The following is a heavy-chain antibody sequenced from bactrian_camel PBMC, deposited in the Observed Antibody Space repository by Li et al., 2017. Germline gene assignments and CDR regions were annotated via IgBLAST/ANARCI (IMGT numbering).Heavy chain of an antibody. CDR2: ISSSGAYT. CDR1: GFTSNTCG. Sequence: VQLVESGRGSVRAGGSPRLSCTAPGFTSNTCGMDYCRQAPGKGLEWVSAISSSGAYTYYADSVKGRFTISQDNAKNTVYLQLNSLQTEDTGMYYCSQGWDYTGYLRSRGTQVTVS. V-gene: IGHV3S40*01. D-gene: IGHD5*01. J-gene: IGHJ4*01.